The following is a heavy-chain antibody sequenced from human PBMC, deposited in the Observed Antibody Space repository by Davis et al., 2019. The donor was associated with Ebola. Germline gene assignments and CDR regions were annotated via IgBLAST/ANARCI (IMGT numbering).Heavy chain of an antibody. V-gene: IGHV3-7*03. Sequence: PGGSLRLSCAASGFTFSSYWMSWVRQAPGKGLEWVANIKQDGSEKYYVDSVKGRFTISRDNAKNSLYLQMNSLRAEDTALYYCAKGHYDYVWGSPFWFDPWGQGTLVTVSS. D-gene: IGHD3-16*01. J-gene: IGHJ5*02. CDR3: AKGHYDYVWGSPFWFDP. CDR1: GFTFSSYW. CDR2: IKQDGSEK.